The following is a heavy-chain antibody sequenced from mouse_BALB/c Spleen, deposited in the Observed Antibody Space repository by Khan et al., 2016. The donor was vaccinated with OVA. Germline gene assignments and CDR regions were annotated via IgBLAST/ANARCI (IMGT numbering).Heavy chain of an antibody. V-gene: IGHV3-2*02. CDR1: GYSITSEYI. J-gene: IGHJ3*01. Sequence: VQLQESGPGLVKPSPSLSLTCTVTGYSITSEYIRNWIRQFPGNKLECMGFISYSGNTRYNPSLKSRISITRDTSKNQFFLHLNSVTSEDTATYYCARKDYYDYDPFPYWGQGTLVTVSA. CDR2: ISYSGNT. D-gene: IGHD2-4*01. CDR3: ARKDYYDYDPFPY.